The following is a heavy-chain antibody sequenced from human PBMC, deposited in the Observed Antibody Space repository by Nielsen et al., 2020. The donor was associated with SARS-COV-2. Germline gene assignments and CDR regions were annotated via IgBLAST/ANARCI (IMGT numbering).Heavy chain of an antibody. CDR1: GFTFSSYW. Sequence: GESLKISCAASGFTFSSYWMNWVRQAPGKGLEWVANIKQDGSEKYYVDSVKGRFTISRDNAKNSLYLQMNSLNIDDTGVYYCVRGHMDVWGKGTTVTVSS. CDR3: VRGHMDV. V-gene: IGHV3-7*03. J-gene: IGHJ6*03. CDR2: IKQDGSEK.